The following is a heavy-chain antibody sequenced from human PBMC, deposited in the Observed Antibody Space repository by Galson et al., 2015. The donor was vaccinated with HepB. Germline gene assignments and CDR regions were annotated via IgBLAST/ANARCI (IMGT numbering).Heavy chain of an antibody. V-gene: IGHV3-30*18. Sequence: LRLSCAASGFTFSSYGMHWVRQAPGKGLEWVAVISYDGSNKYYADSVKGRFTISRDNSKNTLYLQMNSLRAEDTAVYYCAKMGGYSGYEEYYFDYWGQGTLVTVSS. D-gene: IGHD5-12*01. J-gene: IGHJ4*02. CDR2: ISYDGSNK. CDR1: GFTFSSYG. CDR3: AKMGGYSGYEEYYFDY.